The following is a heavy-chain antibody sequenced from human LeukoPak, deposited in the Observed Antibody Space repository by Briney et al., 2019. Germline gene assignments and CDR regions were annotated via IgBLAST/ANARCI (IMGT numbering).Heavy chain of an antibody. CDR1: GFTFSSYS. J-gene: IGHJ3*02. V-gene: IGHV3-21*01. Sequence: PGGSLRLSCAASGFTFSSYSMNWVRQAPGKGLERVSSISSSSSYIYYADSVKGRFTISRDNAKNSLYLQMNSLRAEDTAVYYCARDRDYDILTGYGFDAFDIWGQGTMVTVSS. CDR2: ISSSSSYI. D-gene: IGHD3-9*01. CDR3: ARDRDYDILTGYGFDAFDI.